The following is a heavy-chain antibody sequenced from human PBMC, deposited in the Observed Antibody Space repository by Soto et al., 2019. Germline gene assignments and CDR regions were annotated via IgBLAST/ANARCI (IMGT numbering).Heavy chain of an antibody. CDR3: ARARGGDYVDY. D-gene: IGHD3-16*01. V-gene: IGHV4-31*03. CDR2: IYYPGST. Sequence: QVQLQESGPGLVKPSQTLSLTCTVSGGSISGGGYYWTWIRQHPGKGLEWVGYIYYPGSTYYNPSLKSRVSISVDTSKNQFSLRLSSVTGADTAVYYCARARGGDYVDYWGQGTLVTVSS. J-gene: IGHJ4*02. CDR1: GGSISGGGYY.